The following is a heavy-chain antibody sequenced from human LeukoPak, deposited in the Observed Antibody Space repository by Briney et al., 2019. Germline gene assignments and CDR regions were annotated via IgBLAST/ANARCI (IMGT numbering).Heavy chain of an antibody. CDR1: GGSISSGGYY. D-gene: IGHD5-12*01. V-gene: IGHV4-30-2*01. Sequence: SETLSLTCTVSGGSISSGGYYWSWIRQPPGKGLEWIGYIYHSGSTYYNPSLKSRVTISVDRSKNQFSLKLSSVTAADTAVYYCARSSGYDSFDYWGQGTLVTVSS. CDR2: IYHSGST. CDR3: ARSSGYDSFDY. J-gene: IGHJ4*02.